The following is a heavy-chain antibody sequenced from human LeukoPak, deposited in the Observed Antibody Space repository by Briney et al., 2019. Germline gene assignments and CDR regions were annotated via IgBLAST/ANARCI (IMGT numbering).Heavy chain of an antibody. CDR3: ARDSEGIAAAGFDY. Sequence: GGSLRLSCAASGFTFSSYGMHWVRQAPGKGLEWVAVISYDGSNKYYADSVKGRFTISRDNSKNTLYLQMNSLRAEDTAVYYCARDSEGIAAAGFDYWGQGTLVTVSS. V-gene: IGHV3-30*03. CDR1: GFTFSSYG. CDR2: ISYDGSNK. D-gene: IGHD6-13*01. J-gene: IGHJ4*02.